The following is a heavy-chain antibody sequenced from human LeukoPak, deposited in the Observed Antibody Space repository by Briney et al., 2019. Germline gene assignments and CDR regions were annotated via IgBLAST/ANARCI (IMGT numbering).Heavy chain of an antibody. CDR1: GFTFSSYS. D-gene: IGHD4-17*01. CDR3: ARLWSNYGNSFDS. V-gene: IGHV3-66*04. Sequence: GGSLRLSCAASGFTFSSYSMNWVRQAPGKGLEWVAVIYSSGVTYYADSVKGRFTISRDNSKNTVDLHMTSLRAEDTAIYYCARLWSNYGNSFDSWGQGTLVTVAS. CDR2: IYSSGVT. J-gene: IGHJ4*02.